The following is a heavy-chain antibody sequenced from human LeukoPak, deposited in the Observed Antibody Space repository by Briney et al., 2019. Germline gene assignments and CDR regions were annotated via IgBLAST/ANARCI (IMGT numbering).Heavy chain of an antibody. Sequence: GGSLRLSCAASGFTFSSYSMSWVRRAPGKGLEWVSVISRSGYTTYYADSVKGRFTISRDNAKNSLYLQMNSLRAEDTAVYYCARTGYGSGSYYLYYFDYWGQGTLVTVSS. V-gene: IGHV3-48*04. CDR1: GFTFSSYS. J-gene: IGHJ4*02. D-gene: IGHD3-10*01. CDR3: ARTGYGSGSYYLYYFDY. CDR2: ISRSGYTT.